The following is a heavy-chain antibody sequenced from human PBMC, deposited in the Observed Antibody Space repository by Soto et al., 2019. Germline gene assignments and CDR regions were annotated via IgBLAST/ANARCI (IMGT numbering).Heavy chain of an antibody. V-gene: IGHV1-3*01. CDR3: ARGKGMEENYYYYGMDV. Sequence: QVQLVQSGAEVKKPGASVKVSCKPSGHSFSAYYMHWVRQAPGQGLEWMGWINGGNGHTRYSQKFKDRVTISRDTPASTAYMELSGLRSEDTAVYYCARGKGMEENYYYYGMDVWGQGTTVTVSS. CDR1: GHSFSAYY. J-gene: IGHJ6*02. D-gene: IGHD1-1*01. CDR2: INGGNGHT.